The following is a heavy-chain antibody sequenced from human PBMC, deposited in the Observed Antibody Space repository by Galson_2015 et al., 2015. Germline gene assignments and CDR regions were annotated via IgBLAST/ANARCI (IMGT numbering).Heavy chain of an antibody. J-gene: IGHJ6*04. Sequence: SVKVSCKASGYTFTGYYMHWVRQAPGQGLEWLGRISPNSGGTTYAQKFQGRVTMTRDTSISAAYMELSRLRSDDTAVYYCARTVEDNWNIIDVWGKGATVPVSS. CDR1: GYTFTGYY. V-gene: IGHV1-2*06. CDR2: ISPNSGGT. CDR3: ARTVEDNWNIIDV. D-gene: IGHD1-1*01.